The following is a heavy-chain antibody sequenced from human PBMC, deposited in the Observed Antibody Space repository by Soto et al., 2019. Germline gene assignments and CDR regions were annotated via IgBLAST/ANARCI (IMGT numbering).Heavy chain of an antibody. D-gene: IGHD2-2*01. CDR1: GGSISSSNW. Sequence: SETLCVTCAVSGGSISSSNWWSWVRQPPGKGLEWIGEIYHSGSTNYNPSLKSRVTISVDKSKNQFSLKLSSVTAADTAVYYCARRRVVPADHPYGMDFWGQGTTVTVSS. CDR2: IYHSGST. J-gene: IGHJ6*02. CDR3: ARRRVVPADHPYGMDF. V-gene: IGHV4-4*02.